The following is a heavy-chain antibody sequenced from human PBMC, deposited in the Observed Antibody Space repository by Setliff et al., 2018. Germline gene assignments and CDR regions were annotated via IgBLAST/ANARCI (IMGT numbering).Heavy chain of an antibody. V-gene: IGHV3-23*01. CDR1: GFTFSNYA. CDR3: AKDTGYYFDY. Sequence: PGGSLRLSCAASGFTFSNYAMSWVRQAPGKGLEWGSGISGSGAISCADSVKGRFTASRDNSKNTLYLQIKSLRGEETAVYYCAKDTGYYFDYWGQGTLVTVSS. D-gene: IGHD4-4*01. J-gene: IGHJ4*02. CDR2: ISGSGAI.